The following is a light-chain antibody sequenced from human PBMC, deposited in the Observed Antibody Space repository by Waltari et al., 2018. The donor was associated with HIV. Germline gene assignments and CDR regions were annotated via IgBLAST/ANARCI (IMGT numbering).Light chain of an antibody. J-gene: IGLJ2*01. CDR2: DVD. CDR3: ASFTDDNTVI. V-gene: IGLV2-14*03. Sequence: SAVTQPASGSGLPVLSTPISCTADVISLVLSHFFSWYQQRSGNPPRLLLYDVDSRASGISDRFSGSMSDNTASLTISGLRAEDEGHYYCASFTDDNTVIFGGGTEVTVL. CDR1: VISLVLSHF.